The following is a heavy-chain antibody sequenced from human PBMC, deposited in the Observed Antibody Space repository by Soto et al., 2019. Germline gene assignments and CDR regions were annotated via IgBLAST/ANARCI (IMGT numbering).Heavy chain of an antibody. D-gene: IGHD2-15*01. CDR1: GSSISSGSYY. CDR2: IYHSGST. CDR3: ARDYMAVVD. J-gene: IGHJ4*02. V-gene: IGHV4-31*03. Sequence: SETLSLTCTVSGSSISSGSYYWSWIRQHPGKGLEWIGYIYHSGSTYYNPSLKSRATISLDTSKNQFSLKLSSVTAADTAVYYCARDYMAVVDWGQGTLVTVSS.